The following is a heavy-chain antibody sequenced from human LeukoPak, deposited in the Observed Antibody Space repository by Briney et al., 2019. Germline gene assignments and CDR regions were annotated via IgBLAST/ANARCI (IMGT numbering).Heavy chain of an antibody. D-gene: IGHD3-10*01. CDR2: IYYSGST. CDR3: ARGRWFGS. CDR1: GGSISSSSHY. Sequence: SETLSLTCTVSGGSISSSSHYWGWIRQPPGKGLEWIGSIYYSGSTYYNPSLKSRVTISVDTSKNQFSLKLSSVTAADTAVYYCARGRWFGSWGQGTLVTVSS. J-gene: IGHJ4*02. V-gene: IGHV4-39*01.